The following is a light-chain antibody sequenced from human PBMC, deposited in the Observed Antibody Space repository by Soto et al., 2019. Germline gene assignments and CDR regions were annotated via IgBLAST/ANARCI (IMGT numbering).Light chain of an antibody. CDR1: QSVSSY. V-gene: IGKV3-11*01. CDR2: DAS. Sequence: EIVLTQSPATLSLSPGERATLSCRASQSVSSYLAWYQQKPGQAPRLLIYDASNRATGIPARFSGSGSGTDFILTISSLEPEDFAVYYCQQRSNWPPKGTFGQGTRLEIK. CDR3: QQRSNWPPKGT. J-gene: IGKJ5*01.